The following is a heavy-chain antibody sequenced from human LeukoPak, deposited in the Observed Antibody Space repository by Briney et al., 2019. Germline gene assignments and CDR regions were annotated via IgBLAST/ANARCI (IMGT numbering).Heavy chain of an antibody. D-gene: IGHD3-22*01. Sequence: PGGSLRLSCAASGFTFSSYWMSWVRQAPGKGLEWVANIKQDGSEKYYVDSVKGRFTISRDNAKNSLYLQMNSLRAEDTAVYYCARSPTYYYDSSGYYGYYFDYWGQGTLVTVSS. CDR1: GFTFSSYW. CDR2: IKQDGSEK. V-gene: IGHV3-7*01. J-gene: IGHJ4*02. CDR3: ARSPTYYYDSSGYYGYYFDY.